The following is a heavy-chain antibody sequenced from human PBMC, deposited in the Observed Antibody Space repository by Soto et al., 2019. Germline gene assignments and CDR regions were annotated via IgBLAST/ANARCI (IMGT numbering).Heavy chain of an antibody. CDR3: ARGFPVYSYYYYLDV. CDR1: GGSLIGYS. CDR2: IDHSGST. Sequence: SETLSLTCAVYGGSLIGYSWHWVRQPPGKGLEWIGEIDHSGSTKYNPSLKNRVTFSVDTSKNQFSLNLTSVTASDTALYYCARGFPVYSYYYYLDVWAKGTSVTVSS. V-gene: IGHV4-34*01. D-gene: IGHD4-17*01. J-gene: IGHJ6*03.